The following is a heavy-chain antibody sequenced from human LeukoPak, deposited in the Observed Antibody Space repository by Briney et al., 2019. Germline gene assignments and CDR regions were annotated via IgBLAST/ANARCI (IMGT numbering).Heavy chain of an antibody. Sequence: GGSLRLSCAASGFTFNTYGIHWVRQAPGKGLEWVAFIRYDGSIKYYADSVKGRFTISRDNSKNTLYLQMNSLRAEDTALYYCAKDTVKVTTIRRVPHYMDVWGKGTTGPIS. CDR2: IRYDGSIK. V-gene: IGHV3-30*02. D-gene: IGHD5-12*01. CDR3: AKDTVKVTTIRRVPHYMDV. J-gene: IGHJ6*03. CDR1: GFTFNTYG.